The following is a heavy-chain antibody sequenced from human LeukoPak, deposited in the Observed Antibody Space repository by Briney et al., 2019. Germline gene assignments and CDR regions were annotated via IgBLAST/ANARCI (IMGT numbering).Heavy chain of an antibody. Sequence: SETLSLTCTVSGGSISSYYWSWIRQPPGKGLEWIGYIYYSGSTNYNPSLKSRVTISVDTSKNQFSLKLSSVTAADTAVYYCARALGSSWYVPERQAFDIWGQGTMVTVSS. V-gene: IGHV4-59*01. CDR2: IYYSGST. CDR3: ARALGSSWYVPERQAFDI. J-gene: IGHJ3*02. D-gene: IGHD6-13*01. CDR1: GGSISSYY.